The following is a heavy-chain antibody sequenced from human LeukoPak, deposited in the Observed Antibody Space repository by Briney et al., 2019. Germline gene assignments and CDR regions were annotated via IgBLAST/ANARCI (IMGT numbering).Heavy chain of an antibody. Sequence: GGSLRLSCAASGFTFSSYAMPWVRQAPGKGLEWVAVISYDGSNKYYADSVKGRFTISRDNSKNTLYLQMNSLRAEDTAVYYCARKLDAYYYDSSGLNDYWGQGTLVTVSS. CDR3: ARKLDAYYYDSSGLNDY. V-gene: IGHV3-30*04. CDR1: GFTFSSYA. J-gene: IGHJ4*02. D-gene: IGHD3-22*01. CDR2: ISYDGSNK.